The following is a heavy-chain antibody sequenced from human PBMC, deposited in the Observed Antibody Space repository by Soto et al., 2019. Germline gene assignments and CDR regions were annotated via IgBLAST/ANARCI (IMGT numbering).Heavy chain of an antibody. V-gene: IGHV1-24*01. J-gene: IGHJ4*02. Sequence: GASVKVSCKVSGYTLTELSMHWVRQAPGKGLEWMGGFDPEDGETIYAQKFQGRVTMTEDTSTDTAYMELSSLRSEDTAVYYCATDQGYSSSCSFDYWGQGTLVTVSS. CDR3: ATDQGYSSSCSFDY. D-gene: IGHD6-13*01. CDR1: GYTLTELS. CDR2: FDPEDGET.